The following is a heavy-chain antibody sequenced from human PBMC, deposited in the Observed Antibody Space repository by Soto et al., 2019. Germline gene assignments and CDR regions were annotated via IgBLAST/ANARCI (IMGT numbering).Heavy chain of an antibody. CDR1: GGSISSYY. V-gene: IGHV4-59*01. CDR3: ARVPLNYYDSSGYADY. D-gene: IGHD3-22*01. Sequence: SETLSLTCTVSGGSISSYYWSWIRQPPGKGLEWIGYIYYSGSTNYNPSLKSRVTISVDTSKNQFSLKLSSVTAADTAVYYCARVPLNYYDSSGYADYWGQGTLVTVSS. CDR2: IYYSGST. J-gene: IGHJ4*02.